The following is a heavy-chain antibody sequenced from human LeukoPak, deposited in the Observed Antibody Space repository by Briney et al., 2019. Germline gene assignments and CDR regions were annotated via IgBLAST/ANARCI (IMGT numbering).Heavy chain of an antibody. CDR2: ISDSGGST. CDR1: GFTFSIYA. V-gene: IGHV3-23*01. J-gene: IGHJ4*02. CDR3: AKGGGSYKSACVN. D-gene: IGHD1-26*01. Sequence: GGSLRLSCAASGFTFSIYAMSWVRQAPGKGLEWVSVISDSGGSTYYADSVRGRFTISRDNSKNTLYLQMNSLRAEDTAAYYCAKGGGSYKSACVNWGQGTLVTVSS.